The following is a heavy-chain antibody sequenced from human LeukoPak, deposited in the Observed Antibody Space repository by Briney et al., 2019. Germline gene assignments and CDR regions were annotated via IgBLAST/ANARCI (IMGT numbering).Heavy chain of an antibody. D-gene: IGHD6-19*01. CDR2: ISAYNGNT. J-gene: IGHJ3*02. CDR1: GYTFISYG. Sequence: ASVKVSCKASGYTFISYGISWVRQAPGQGLEWMGWISAYNGNTNYAQKLQGRVTMTTDTSTSTAYMELRSLRSDDTAVYYCARDPSGWVPHTDAFDIWGQGTMVTVSS. CDR3: ARDPSGWVPHTDAFDI. V-gene: IGHV1-18*01.